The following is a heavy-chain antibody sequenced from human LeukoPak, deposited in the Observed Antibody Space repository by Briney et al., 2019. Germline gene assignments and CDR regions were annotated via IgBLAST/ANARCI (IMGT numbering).Heavy chain of an antibody. V-gene: IGHV1-69*06. CDR1: GGTFSIYA. Sequence: SVTVSFKASGGTFSIYAISWVRQAPGQGLEWMGGIIPIFGTANYAQKFQGRVTITADKSTSTAYMELSSLRSEDTAVYYCARSGGPDIVFDYWGQGTLVTVSS. CDR2: IIPIFGTA. J-gene: IGHJ4*02. D-gene: IGHD2-15*01. CDR3: ARSGGPDIVFDY.